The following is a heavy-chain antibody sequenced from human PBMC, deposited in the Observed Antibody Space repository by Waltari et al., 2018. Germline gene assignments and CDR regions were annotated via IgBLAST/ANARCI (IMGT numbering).Heavy chain of an antibody. V-gene: IGHV4-59*11. CDR2: IYYSGST. CDR3: ARAVQEYGSSWSPVFRLWYCDL. CDR1: GGSISSHY. J-gene: IGHJ2*01. Sequence: QVQLQESGPGLVKPSETLSLTCTVSGGSISSHYWSWIRQPPGKGLEWIGYIYYSGSTNYNPSLKSRVTISVNTSKNQFSLKLSSVTAADTAVYYCARAVQEYGSSWSPVFRLWYCDLWGRGTLVTVSS. D-gene: IGHD6-13*01.